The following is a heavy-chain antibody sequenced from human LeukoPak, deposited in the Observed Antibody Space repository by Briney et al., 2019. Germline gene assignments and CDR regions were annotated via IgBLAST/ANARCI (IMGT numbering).Heavy chain of an antibody. V-gene: IGHV1-2*02. D-gene: IGHD3-10*01. J-gene: IGHJ4*02. Sequence: TFXXXYIHWVRQAPGQGLEWMGWIIPNSGGTRYARKFQGRVTMTWDTSISTAYMDLTSLRSDDTAVYYCARDRSASGTYYYYFDYWGQGTLVTVSS. CDR1: TFXXXY. CDR2: IIPNSGGT. CDR3: ARDRSASGTYYYYFDY.